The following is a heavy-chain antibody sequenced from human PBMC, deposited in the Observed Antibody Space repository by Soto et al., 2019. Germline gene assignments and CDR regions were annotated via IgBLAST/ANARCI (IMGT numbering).Heavy chain of an antibody. CDR2: IRSSSSTI. D-gene: IGHD2-21*01. CDR3: ARDREGAIPGNLLDY. V-gene: IGHV3-48*02. CDR1: GFTFSSYS. Sequence: EVQLVESGGGLVQPGGSLRLSCAASGFTFSSYSMNWVRQAPGKGLEWVSYIRSSSSTIYYADSVKGRFTISRDNAKNSLYLQINSLRDEDTAVYYCARDREGAIPGNLLDYRGQGTLGTVSS. J-gene: IGHJ4*02.